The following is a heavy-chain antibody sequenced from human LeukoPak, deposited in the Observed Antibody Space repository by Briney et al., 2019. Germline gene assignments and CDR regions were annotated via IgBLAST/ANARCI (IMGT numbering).Heavy chain of an antibody. V-gene: IGHV3-53*01. D-gene: IGHD2-21*01. CDR2: IFRGGSS. CDR3: ARVADTHIFDY. Sequence: GGSLRLSCGASGFTFSDHYMDWVRQAPGKGLEWVSVIFRGGSSDYADSVKGRFTISRDNSKNTLYPQMNSLRAEDTAVYYCARVADTHIFDYWGQGTLVTVSS. CDR1: GFTFSDHY. J-gene: IGHJ4*02.